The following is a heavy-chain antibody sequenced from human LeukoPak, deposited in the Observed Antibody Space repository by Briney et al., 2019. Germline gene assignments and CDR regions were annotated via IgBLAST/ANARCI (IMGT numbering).Heavy chain of an antibody. D-gene: IGHD6-13*01. CDR1: GFTFSSYW. CDR3: AKDSSSSPRGYFDY. Sequence: GGSLRLSCAASGFTFSSYWMSWVRQAPGKGLEWVANIKQDGSEKYYVDSVKGRFTISRDNAKNSLYLQMNSLRAEDMALYYCAKDSSSSPRGYFDYWGQGTLVTVSS. V-gene: IGHV3-7*03. CDR2: IKQDGSEK. J-gene: IGHJ4*02.